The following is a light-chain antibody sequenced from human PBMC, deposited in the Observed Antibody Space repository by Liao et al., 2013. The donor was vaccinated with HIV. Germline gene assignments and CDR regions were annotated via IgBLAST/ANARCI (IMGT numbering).Light chain of an antibody. Sequence: SYELTQPPSVSVSPGQTASITCSGDKLGDKYACWYQQKPGQSPVLVIYQDSGRPSGIPERFSGSNSGNTATLTISRVEAGDEADYYCQVWDSSSDHRVFGGGTKLTVL. V-gene: IGLV3-1*01. CDR3: QVWDSSSDHRV. CDR1: KLGDKY. CDR2: QDS. J-gene: IGLJ3*02.